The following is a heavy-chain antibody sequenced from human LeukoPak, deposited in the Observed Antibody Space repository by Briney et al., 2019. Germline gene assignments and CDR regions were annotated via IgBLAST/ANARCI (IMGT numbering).Heavy chain of an antibody. CDR1: GGTFSSYA. J-gene: IGHJ6*02. D-gene: IGHD1-26*01. Sequence: AASVKVSCKASGGTFSSYAISWVRQAPGQGLEWMGRIIPILGIANYAQKFQGRVTITADKSTSTAYMELSSLRSEDTAVYYWARYSGSYYEGVWGQGTTVTVSS. CDR2: IIPILGIA. CDR3: ARYSGSYYEGV. V-gene: IGHV1-69*04.